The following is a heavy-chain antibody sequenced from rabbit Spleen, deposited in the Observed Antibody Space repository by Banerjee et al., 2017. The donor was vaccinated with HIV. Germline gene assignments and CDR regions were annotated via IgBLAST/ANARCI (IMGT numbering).Heavy chain of an antibody. CDR1: GFSFSSSYY. D-gene: IGHD1-1*01. V-gene: IGHV1S45*01. J-gene: IGHJ6*01. Sequence: QEQLEESGGDLVKPEGSLTLSCTASGFSFSSSYYMCWVRQAPGKGLELIACIYTSSGSTWYASWASGRFTISKTSSTTVTLQVTSLTVADTAIYFCARDLFASITIALWGPGTLVTVS. CDR2: IYTSSGST. CDR3: ARDLFASITIAL.